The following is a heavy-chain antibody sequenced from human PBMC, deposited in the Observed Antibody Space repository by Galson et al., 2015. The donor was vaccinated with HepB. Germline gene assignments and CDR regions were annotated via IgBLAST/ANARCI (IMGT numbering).Heavy chain of an antibody. CDR2: IIPIFGTA. D-gene: IGHD1-26*01. CDR3: ARSAVVGAISSYYYYYMDV. V-gene: IGHV1-69*13. Sequence: SVKVSCKASGGTFSSYAISWVRQAPGQGLEWMGGIIPIFGTANYAQKFQGKVTITADESTSTAYMELRSLRSEDTAVYYCARSAVVGAISSYYYYYMDVWGKGTTFTVSS. J-gene: IGHJ6*03. CDR1: GGTFSSYA.